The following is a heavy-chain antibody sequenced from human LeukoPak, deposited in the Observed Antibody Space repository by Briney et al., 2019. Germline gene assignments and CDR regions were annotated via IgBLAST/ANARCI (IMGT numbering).Heavy chain of an antibody. J-gene: IGHJ4*02. V-gene: IGHV3-64*01. Sequence: PGGSLRLSCAASGFTFSDYAIHWVRQAPGKGLEYVSAISSNGGSIYYANSVKGRFTMSRDNSKSTLYLQMGSLRGEDMAIYYCAAYSDYDVAYWGQGTLVTVSS. D-gene: IGHD5-12*01. CDR3: AAYSDYDVAY. CDR2: ISSNGGSI. CDR1: GFTFSDYA.